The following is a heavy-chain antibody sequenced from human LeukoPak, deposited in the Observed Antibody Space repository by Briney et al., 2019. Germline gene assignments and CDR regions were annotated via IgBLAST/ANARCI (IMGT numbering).Heavy chain of an antibody. Sequence: GGSLRLSCAASGFNFIGYTMNWVRQAPGKGLEWVSPITSTGRYIFYADSLKGRFTISRDNAKKSLYLQMNSLRAEDTAVYYCARLRNVGGNPHPFNVWGQGTTVTVSS. V-gene: IGHV3-21*01. J-gene: IGHJ3*01. CDR1: GFNFIGYT. D-gene: IGHD4-23*01. CDR2: ITSTGRYI. CDR3: ARLRNVGGNPHPFNV.